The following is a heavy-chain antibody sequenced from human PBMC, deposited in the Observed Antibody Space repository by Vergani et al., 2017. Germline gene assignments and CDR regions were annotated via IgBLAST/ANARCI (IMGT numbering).Heavy chain of an antibody. V-gene: IGHV4-4*02. CDR2: THESETS. CDR1: GFTFSTYAM. D-gene: IGHD2-21*01. CDR3: AREGEGAFNLGH. J-gene: IGHJ4*02. Sequence: VQVLESGGGLVQPGGSLRLSCAASGFTFSTYAMTWVRQAPGKGLEWIGETHESETSNYNPSLNSRVTISVDKSTNQCSLKLNSVTAADSGLYYCAREGEGAFNLGHWGQGTLVTVSS.